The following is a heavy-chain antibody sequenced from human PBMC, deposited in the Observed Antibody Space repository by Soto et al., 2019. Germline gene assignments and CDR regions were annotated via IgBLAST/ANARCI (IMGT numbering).Heavy chain of an antibody. CDR1: GYIFTKSA. J-gene: IGHJ4*01. CDR2: ISGDSGNT. D-gene: IGHD6-19*01. V-gene: IGHV1-3*01. CDR3: ARDGVAAGNINFDY. Sequence: ASVNVSCKASGYIFTKSAMHWVRQAPGQRLEWMGWISGDSGNTKYSPKLQDRVTITRDTSASTAYMELSSLRSEDTALYYCARDGVAAGNINFDYWGQGTLVTVSS.